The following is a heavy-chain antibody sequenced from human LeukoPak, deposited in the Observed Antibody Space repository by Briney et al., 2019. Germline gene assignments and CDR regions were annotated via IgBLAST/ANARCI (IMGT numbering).Heavy chain of an antibody. D-gene: IGHD3-22*01. J-gene: IGHJ4*02. CDR1: GFTFSSYA. V-gene: IGHV3-23*01. CDR3: AIMHPYYDGSGYWVQ. Sequence: GGSLRLSCAASGFTFSSYAMSWVRQAPGKGLEWVSGISTSGCSTSYADSVKGRFTISRDNPRNTLYMQMNSLRAEDTALYYCAIMHPYYDGSGYWVQWGQGTLVTVSS. CDR2: ISTSGCST.